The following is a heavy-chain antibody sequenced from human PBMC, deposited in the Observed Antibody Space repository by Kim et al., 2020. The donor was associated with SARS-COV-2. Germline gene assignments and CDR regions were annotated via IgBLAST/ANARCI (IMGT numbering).Heavy chain of an antibody. V-gene: IGHV1-69*13. CDR1: GGTFSSYA. D-gene: IGHD6-13*01. J-gene: IGHJ5*02. Sequence: SVKVSCKASGGTFSSYAISWVRQAPGQGLEWMGGIIPIFGTANYAQKFQGRVTITADESTSTAYMELSSLRSEDTAVYYCAKDRSIAAAAQPNWFDPWGQGTLVTVSS. CDR3: AKDRSIAAAAQPNWFDP. CDR2: IIPIFGTA.